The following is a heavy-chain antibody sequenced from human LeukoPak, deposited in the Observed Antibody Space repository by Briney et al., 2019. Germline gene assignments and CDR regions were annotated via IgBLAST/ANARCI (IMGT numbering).Heavy chain of an antibody. CDR2: ISGSGGST. Sequence: GGSLRLSCAASGFTFSMYWMSWVRQAPGKGLEWVSAISGSGGSTYYADSVKGRFTISRDNSKNTLYLQMNSLRAEDTAVYYCAKPRPLYSSSWYGYWGQGTLVTVSS. J-gene: IGHJ4*02. V-gene: IGHV3-23*01. D-gene: IGHD6-13*01. CDR3: AKPRPLYSSSWYGY. CDR1: GFTFSMYW.